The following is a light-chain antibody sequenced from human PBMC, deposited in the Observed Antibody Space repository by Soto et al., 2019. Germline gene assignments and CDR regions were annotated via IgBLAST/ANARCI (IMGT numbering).Light chain of an antibody. V-gene: IGKV1-5*01. J-gene: IGKJ1*01. CDR3: QQDNSYPWT. Sequence: DIQMTQSPSTLSASVGDRVTITCRASQSISSWLAWYQQKPGKAPKLLIYDASSLESGVPSRFSGSGSGPEFTLTISSLQPDDFATYYCQQDNSYPWTFGQGTKVEIK. CDR2: DAS. CDR1: QSISSW.